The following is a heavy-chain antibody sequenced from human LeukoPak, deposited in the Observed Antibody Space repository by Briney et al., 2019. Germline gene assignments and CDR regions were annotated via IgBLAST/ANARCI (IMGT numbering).Heavy chain of an antibody. CDR3: TRDGLEWLRPYYYYYMDV. CDR1: GFTFGDYA. J-gene: IGHJ6*03. V-gene: IGHV3-49*04. CDR2: IRSKLYGGTT. Sequence: GWSLRLSCTTSGFTFGDYAMGWVRQAPGKGLEWVGFIRSKLYGGTTEYAASVKGRFTISRDDSKSIAYLQMNSLKIEDTAVYFCTRDGLEWLRPYYYYYMDVWGKGTTVSVSS. D-gene: IGHD3-3*01.